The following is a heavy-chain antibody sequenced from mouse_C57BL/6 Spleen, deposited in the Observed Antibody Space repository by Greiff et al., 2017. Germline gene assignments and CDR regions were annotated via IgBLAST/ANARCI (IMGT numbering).Heavy chain of an antibody. CDR3: ARELQYYFDY. D-gene: IGHD1-3*01. Sequence: QVQLQQSGPELVKPGASVKISCKASGYAFSSSWMNWVKQRPGNGLEWIGRIYPGDGDTNYNGKFKGKATLTADKSSSTAYMQLSSLTSEDSAVYFCARELQYYFDYWGQGTTLTVSS. CDR1: GYAFSSSW. J-gene: IGHJ2*01. CDR2: IYPGDGDT. V-gene: IGHV1-82*01.